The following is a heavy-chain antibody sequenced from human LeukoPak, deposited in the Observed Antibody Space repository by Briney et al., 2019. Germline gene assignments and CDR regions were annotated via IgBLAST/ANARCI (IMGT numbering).Heavy chain of an antibody. Sequence: ASVKVSCKASGYTFTSYGISWVRQAPGQGLEWMGWISAYNGNTNYAQKLQGRVTMTTDTSTSTAYMELRSLRSDDTAVYYCARGLFEWELLRRGWTRIDAFDIWGQGTMVTVSS. CDR3: ARGLFEWELLRRGWTRIDAFDI. J-gene: IGHJ3*02. CDR1: GYTFTSYG. CDR2: ISAYNGNT. D-gene: IGHD1-26*01. V-gene: IGHV1-18*01.